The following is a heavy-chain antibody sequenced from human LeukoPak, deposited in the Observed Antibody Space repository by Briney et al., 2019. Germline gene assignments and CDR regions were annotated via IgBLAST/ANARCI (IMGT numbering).Heavy chain of an antibody. J-gene: IGHJ4*02. V-gene: IGHV3-9*01. CDR2: ISWHSGTI. D-gene: IGHD6-19*01. CDR3: AKELVAGGFDY. Sequence: GRSLRLSCAASGFTFDDYAMHWVRQAPGKGLEWVSGISWHSGTIGYADSVKGRFTISRDNAKNSLYMQMNSLRVEDTALYYCAKELVAGGFDYWGQGTQVTVSS. CDR1: GFTFDDYA.